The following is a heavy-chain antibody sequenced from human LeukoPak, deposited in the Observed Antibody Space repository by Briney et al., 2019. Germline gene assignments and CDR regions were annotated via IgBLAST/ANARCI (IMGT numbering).Heavy chain of an antibody. Sequence: ASVKVSCKASGYTFTNYYMHWVRQAPGQGLEWMGIINPSGGSTSYAQKSQGRVTMTRDTSTSTVYMELSSLRSEDTAMYYCARDGGRDYFDYWGQGTLVTVSS. CDR3: ARDGGRDYFDY. CDR2: INPSGGST. CDR1: GYTFTNYY. J-gene: IGHJ4*02. V-gene: IGHV1-46*01. D-gene: IGHD6-25*01.